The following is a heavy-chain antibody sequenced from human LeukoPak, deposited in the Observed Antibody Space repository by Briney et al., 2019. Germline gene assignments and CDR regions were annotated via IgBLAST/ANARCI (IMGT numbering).Heavy chain of an antibody. J-gene: IGHJ4*02. D-gene: IGHD3-10*01. CDR3: AKSEEF. Sequence: GRSLRLSCAASGFTFSSYGMHWVRQAPGKGLEWVAVISYDGSNKYYADSVKGRFTISRDNSKNMLYLQMNSLRAEDTAVYYCAKSEEFWGQGTLVTVSS. CDR2: ISYDGSNK. CDR1: GFTFSSYG. V-gene: IGHV3-30*18.